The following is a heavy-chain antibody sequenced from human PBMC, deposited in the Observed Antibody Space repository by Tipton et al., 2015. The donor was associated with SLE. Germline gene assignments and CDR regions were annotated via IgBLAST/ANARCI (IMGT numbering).Heavy chain of an antibody. V-gene: IGHV3-9*01. CDR1: GFTFDDYA. Sequence: SLRLSCAASGFTFDDYAMHWVRQAPGKGLEWVSGISWHSGNIGYADSVKGRFTISRDNAKNSLYLQMNSLRVDDTAVYYCARSRGGLVESHFMDVWGKGTTVTVSS. CDR3: ARSRGGLVESHFMDV. J-gene: IGHJ6*03. D-gene: IGHD2-8*02. CDR2: ISWHSGNI.